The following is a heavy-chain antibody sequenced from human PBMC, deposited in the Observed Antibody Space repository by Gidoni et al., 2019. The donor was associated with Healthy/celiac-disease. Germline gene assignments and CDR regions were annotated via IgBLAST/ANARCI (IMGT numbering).Heavy chain of an antibody. V-gene: IGHV1-69*01. CDR2: IIPIFGKE. CDR1: GGTFSSYA. CDR3: ARESRGRDGYNYWGY. D-gene: IGHD5-12*01. J-gene: IGHJ4*02. Sequence: QVQLVQSGAEVKKPGSSVKVSCKASGGTFSSYAISWVRQAPGQGLEWRGGIIPIFGKENYAQKVQGRVTITADESTSTAYMELRSMRSEDTAVYYCARESRGRDGYNYWGYWGQGTLVTVSS.